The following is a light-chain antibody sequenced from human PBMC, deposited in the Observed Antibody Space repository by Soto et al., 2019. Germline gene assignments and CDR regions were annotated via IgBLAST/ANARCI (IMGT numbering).Light chain of an antibody. V-gene: IGKV1-9*01. CDR2: TAS. Sequence: IHLPQSPSFLSASLGDRVTITCRASQGISNFLAWYQQKPGKAPELLIYTASTLRSGVPSRFSGSASGTEFTLTISSLQPEDFATFYCQQLHTYPYTFGQGTRLDI. CDR1: QGISNF. J-gene: IGKJ2*01. CDR3: QQLHTYPYT.